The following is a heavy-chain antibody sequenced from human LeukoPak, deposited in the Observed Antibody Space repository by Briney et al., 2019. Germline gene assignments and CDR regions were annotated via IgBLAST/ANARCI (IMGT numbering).Heavy chain of an antibody. V-gene: IGHV3-30*02. CDR3: AKTSDQLLYSKFDF. D-gene: IGHD2-15*01. CDR1: GFTFSFYG. CDR2: IQNDGSFT. Sequence: PGGSLRLSCATSGFTFSFYGMHWVRQAPGKGLEWVAFIQNDGSFTFYADSVQGRFSTSRDNSKNTLFLQMNSLRADDTAVYYCAKTSDQLLYSKFDFWGQGTLVTVSS. J-gene: IGHJ4*02.